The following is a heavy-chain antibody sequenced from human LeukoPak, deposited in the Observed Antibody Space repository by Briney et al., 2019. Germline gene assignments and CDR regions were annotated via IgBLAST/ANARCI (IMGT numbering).Heavy chain of an antibody. D-gene: IGHD1-26*01. V-gene: IGHV4-59*01. CDR3: ATGAGDAIVGAIPGFFDL. CDR2: IYYSGST. CDR1: GGSISSYY. J-gene: IGHJ2*01. Sequence: SETLSLTCTVSGGSISSYYWSWIRQPPGKGLEWIGYIYYSGSTNYNPSLKSRVTISVDTSKNQFSLKLSSVTAADTAVYYCATGAGDAIVGAIPGFFDLWGRGTLVTVSS.